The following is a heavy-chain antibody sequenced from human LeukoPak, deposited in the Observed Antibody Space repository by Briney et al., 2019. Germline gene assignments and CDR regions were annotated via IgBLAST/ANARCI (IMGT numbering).Heavy chain of an antibody. J-gene: IGHJ4*02. V-gene: IGHV3-21*01. D-gene: IGHD4-17*01. Sequence: GGSLRLSCAASGFTFSSYSMNWVRQAPGKGLEWISSITSSNNYIYYADSVKGRFTISRDNAQNSLFLRMNSLRAEDTAVYYCARNDYGDYRELCYFDYWGQGTLVTVSS. CDR3: ARNDYGDYRELCYFDY. CDR1: GFTFSSYS. CDR2: ITSSNNYI.